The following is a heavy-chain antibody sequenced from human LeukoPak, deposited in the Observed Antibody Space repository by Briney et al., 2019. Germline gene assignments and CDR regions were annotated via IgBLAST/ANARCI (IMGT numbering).Heavy chain of an antibody. J-gene: IGHJ4*02. CDR2: IYTSGST. CDR3: ARSMTTVTTLDY. V-gene: IGHV4-61*02. CDR1: GGSISSGSYY. D-gene: IGHD4-17*01. Sequence: SETLSLTCTVSGGSISSGSYYWSWIRQPAGKGLEWIGRIYTSGSTNYNPSLKSRVTISVDTSKNQFFLKLSSVTAADTAVYYCARSMTTVTTLDYWGQGTLVTVSS.